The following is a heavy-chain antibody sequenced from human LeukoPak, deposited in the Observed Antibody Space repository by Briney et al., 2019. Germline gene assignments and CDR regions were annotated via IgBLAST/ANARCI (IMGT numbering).Heavy chain of an antibody. Sequence: SETLSLTCTVSGGSISSYYWSWIRQPPGKGLAWIGYIYYSGSTNYNPSLKSRVTISVDTSKNQFSLKLSSVTAADTAVYYCARGEVAAAGTYWFDPWGQGTLVTVSS. CDR3: ARGEVAAAGTYWFDP. CDR1: GGSISSYY. V-gene: IGHV4-59*01. D-gene: IGHD6-13*01. J-gene: IGHJ5*02. CDR2: IYYSGST.